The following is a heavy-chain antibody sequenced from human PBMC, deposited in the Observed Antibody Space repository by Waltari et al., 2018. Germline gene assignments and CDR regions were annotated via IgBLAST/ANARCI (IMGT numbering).Heavy chain of an antibody. J-gene: IGHJ4*02. D-gene: IGHD3-22*01. V-gene: IGHV4-59*01. Sequence: QVQLQESGPGLVKPSETLSLTCTVSGGSISRYYWSLIRQPPGKGLEWIGYIYYSGSTNYNPSLKSRVTISVDTSKNQFSLKLSSVTAADTAVYYCARVAIDYDSSVYYFDYWGQGTLVTVSS. CDR1: GGSISRYY. CDR3: ARVAIDYDSSVYYFDY. CDR2: IYYSGST.